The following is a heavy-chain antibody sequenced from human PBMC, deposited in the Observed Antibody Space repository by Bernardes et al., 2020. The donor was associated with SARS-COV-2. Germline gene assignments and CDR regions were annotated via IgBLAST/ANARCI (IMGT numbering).Heavy chain of an antibody. V-gene: IGHV1-2*02. J-gene: IGHJ4*02. Sequence: ATVKVSCKASGYTFTGYYMHWVRPAPGQGLEWLGWINPNSGGTNYAQKFQGRVTMTRDTSISTAYMELSRLRSDDTAGYYCARDPSLSIAAHPDYWGQGTLVTVSS. CDR2: INPNSGGT. CDR1: GYTFTGYY. D-gene: IGHD6-6*01. CDR3: ARDPSLSIAAHPDY.